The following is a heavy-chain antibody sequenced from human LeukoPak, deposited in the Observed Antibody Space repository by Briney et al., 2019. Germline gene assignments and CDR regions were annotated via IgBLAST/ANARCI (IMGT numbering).Heavy chain of an antibody. D-gene: IGHD3-22*01. V-gene: IGHV3-48*03. J-gene: IGHJ3*02. CDR2: ISSSGSTI. CDR3: ARQWLYAFDI. Sequence: GGSLRLSCAASGFTFSSYEMNWVRQAPGKGLEWVSYISSSGSTIYYADSVKGRFTISRDNAKNSLYLQMNSLRAEDTAVYYCARQWLYAFDIWGQGTMVTVSS. CDR1: GFTFSSYE.